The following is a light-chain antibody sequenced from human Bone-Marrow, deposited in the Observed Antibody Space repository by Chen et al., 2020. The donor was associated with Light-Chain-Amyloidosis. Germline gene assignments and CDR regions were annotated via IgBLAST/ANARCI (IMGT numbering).Light chain of an antibody. CDR1: DLPTKY. V-gene: IGLV3-25*03. CDR3: QSADSSGTYEVI. J-gene: IGLJ2*01. Sequence: SYELTQPPSVSVSPGQTARITCSGDDLPTKYAYGYQQKPGQAPVLVIHRHTERPSGISERFSGSSTGTTATLTISGVQAEDEADYLCQSADSSGTYEVIFGGGTKLTVL. CDR2: RHT.